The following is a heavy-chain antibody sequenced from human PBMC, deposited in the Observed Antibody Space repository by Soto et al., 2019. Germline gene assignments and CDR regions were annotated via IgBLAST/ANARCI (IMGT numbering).Heavy chain of an antibody. Sequence: EVQLVESGGGLVQPGGSLRLSCAASGFTFSSYWMSWARQAPGKGLEWVANIKQDGSEKYYVDSVKGRFTISRDNAKNSLYLQMNSLRAEDTAVYYCARAVEYNWNDGYYFDYWGQGTLVTVSS. CDR2: IKQDGSEK. V-gene: IGHV3-7*01. CDR3: ARAVEYNWNDGYYFDY. J-gene: IGHJ4*02. D-gene: IGHD1-20*01. CDR1: GFTFSSYW.